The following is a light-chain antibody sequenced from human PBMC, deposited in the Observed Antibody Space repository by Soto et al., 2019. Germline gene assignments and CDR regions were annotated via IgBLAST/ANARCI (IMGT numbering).Light chain of an antibody. Sequence: QSVLTQPASVSGSPGQSITISCTGTSSDVGAYSFVSWFQQHPGKAPKLIIYGVSDRPSGVSSRFSGSKSGNTASLTISGLQAEDEADYYCSSYTSSSTLFGTGTKVTVL. J-gene: IGLJ1*01. CDR1: SSDVGAYSF. CDR3: SSYTSSSTL. V-gene: IGLV2-14*01. CDR2: GVS.